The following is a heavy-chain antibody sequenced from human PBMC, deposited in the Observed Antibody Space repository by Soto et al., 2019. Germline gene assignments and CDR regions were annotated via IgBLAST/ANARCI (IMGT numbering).Heavy chain of an antibody. CDR1: GGSISSGGYY. D-gene: IGHD3-22*01. Sequence: SETLSLTCTVSGGSISSGGYYWSWIRQHPGKGLEWIGYIYYSGSTYYNPSLKSRVTVSVDTSKNQFSLKLSSVTAADTAVYYCARGEYYYDSMYYYYGMDVWGQGTTVTVSS. V-gene: IGHV4-31*03. J-gene: IGHJ6*02. CDR3: ARGEYYYDSMYYYYGMDV. CDR2: IYYSGST.